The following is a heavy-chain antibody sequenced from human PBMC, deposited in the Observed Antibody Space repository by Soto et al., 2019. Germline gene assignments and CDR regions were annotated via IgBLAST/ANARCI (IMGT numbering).Heavy chain of an antibody. Sequence: ESGGGSVQPGGSLRLSCAASGGTFSNYAMNWVRQAPGKGLEWVSGISHSGSSTYYEDSVKGRFTISRDNSKNTLYLQMNSLRAEDTAVYYCAKGSWVHHGSEGGNWLDPWGQGTLVTVSS. V-gene: IGHV3-23*01. J-gene: IGHJ5*02. CDR1: GGTFSNYA. CDR2: ISHSGSST. D-gene: IGHD3-10*01. CDR3: AKGSWVHHGSEGGNWLDP.